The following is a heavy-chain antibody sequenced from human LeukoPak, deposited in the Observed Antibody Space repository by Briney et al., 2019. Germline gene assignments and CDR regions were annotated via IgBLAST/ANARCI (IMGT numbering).Heavy chain of an antibody. CDR3: ARYNNWNYEWYDY. Sequence: SETLSLTCTVSGGSISSGSYYWSWIRQPAGKGLERIGRIYTSGSTNYNPSLKSRVTISVDTSKNQFSLKLSSVTAADTAVYYCARYNNWNYEWYDYWGQGTLVTVSS. CDR1: GGSISSGSYY. J-gene: IGHJ4*02. V-gene: IGHV4-61*02. CDR2: IYTSGST. D-gene: IGHD1-7*01.